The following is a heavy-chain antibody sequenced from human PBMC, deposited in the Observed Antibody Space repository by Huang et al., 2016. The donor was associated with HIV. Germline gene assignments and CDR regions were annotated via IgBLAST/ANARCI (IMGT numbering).Heavy chain of an antibody. CDR1: GGSISTHY. J-gene: IGHJ4*02. CDR3: ARDHHDFWRGYRRMYFFDH. V-gene: IGHV4-59*11. D-gene: IGHD3-3*01. CDR2: IDYSGST. Sequence: QVQLQESGPGLVKPSEILSLTCTVSGGSISTHYWSWIRQPPGQGLEWIGSIDYSGSTNYRPSLKSRVTILLDTSKNQFSLRVNSVTAADTAMYYCARDHHDFWRGYRRMYFFDHWGQGTLVTVSS.